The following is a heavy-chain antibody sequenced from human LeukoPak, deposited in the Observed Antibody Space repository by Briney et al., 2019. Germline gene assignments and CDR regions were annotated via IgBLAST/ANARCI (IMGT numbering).Heavy chain of an antibody. CDR1: GGSISSSSYY. V-gene: IGHV4-39*01. Sequence: PSETLSLTCTVSGGSISSSSYYWGWIRQPPGKGLEWIGSIYYSGSTYYNPSVKSRVTISVDTSKNQFPLKLSSVTAADTAVYYCARHSPVLYCSGGSCYSLRWAADWFDPWGQGTLVTVSS. CDR3: ARHSPVLYCSGGSCYSLRWAADWFDP. CDR2: IYYSGST. J-gene: IGHJ5*02. D-gene: IGHD2-15*01.